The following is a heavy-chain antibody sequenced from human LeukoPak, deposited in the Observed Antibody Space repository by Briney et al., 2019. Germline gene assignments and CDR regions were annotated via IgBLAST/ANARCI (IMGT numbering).Heavy chain of an antibody. CDR3: AKGGHGSWTDYFDY. D-gene: IGHD2-15*01. J-gene: IGHJ4*02. CDR2: ISWDGGST. V-gene: IGHV3-43D*03. Sequence: GGSLRLSCAASGFTFDDYAMHWVRQAPGKGLEWVSLISWDGGSTYYADSVKGRFTISRDNSKNSLYLQMNSLRAEDTALYYCAKGGHGSWTDYFDYWGQGTLVTVSS. CDR1: GFTFDDYA.